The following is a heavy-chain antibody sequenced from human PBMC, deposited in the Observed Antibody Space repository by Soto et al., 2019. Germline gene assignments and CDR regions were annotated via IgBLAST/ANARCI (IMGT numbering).Heavy chain of an antibody. V-gene: IGHV3-9*01. CDR2: ISWNSGSI. CDR3: VKDIHVLWLVSNFEY. D-gene: IGHD6-19*01. J-gene: IGHJ4*02. CDR1: GFTFESYA. Sequence: EVQLVESGGGSVQPGRSLRLSSVSSGFTFESYAMHWVRQVPGKGLEWVSGISWNSGSIGYEDSVKGRFTISRDNAQKSLYLEMNSLRVEDTALYYCVKDIHVLWLVSNFEYWGQGALVTVSS.